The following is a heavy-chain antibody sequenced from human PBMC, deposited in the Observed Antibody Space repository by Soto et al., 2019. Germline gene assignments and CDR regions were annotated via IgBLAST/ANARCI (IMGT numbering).Heavy chain of an antibody. J-gene: IGHJ6*03. CDR1: GYTFTSYG. Sequence: ASVKVSCKASGYTFTSYGISWVRQAPGQGLEWMGWISAYNGNTNYAQKLQGRVTMTTDTSTSTAYMELRSLRSDDTAVYYCARLRRLVLMVYATHYYYYYMDVWGKGTKVTVSS. D-gene: IGHD2-8*01. CDR2: ISAYNGNT. CDR3: ARLRRLVLMVYATHYYYYYMDV. V-gene: IGHV1-18*01.